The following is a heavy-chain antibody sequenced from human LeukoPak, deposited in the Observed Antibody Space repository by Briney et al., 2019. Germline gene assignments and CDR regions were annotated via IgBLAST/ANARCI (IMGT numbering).Heavy chain of an antibody. D-gene: IGHD6-6*01. V-gene: IGHV3-30*02. CDR3: AKDLEPLVPFDY. Sequence: SGGSLRLSCAASGFTFSSYGMHWVRQAPGKGLERVAFIRYDGSNKYYADSVKGRFTISRDNSKNTLYLQMNSLRAEDTAVYYCAKDLEPLVPFDYWGQGTLVTVSS. J-gene: IGHJ4*02. CDR2: IRYDGSNK. CDR1: GFTFSSYG.